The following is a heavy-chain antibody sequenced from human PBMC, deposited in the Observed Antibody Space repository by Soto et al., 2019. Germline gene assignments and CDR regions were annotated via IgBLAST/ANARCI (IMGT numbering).Heavy chain of an antibody. CDR1: GGSFSGYY. CDR2: INHSGST. CDR3: ASNFGVRRFDP. V-gene: IGHV4-34*01. J-gene: IGHJ5*02. D-gene: IGHD3-10*01. Sequence: QVQLQQWGAGVLKPSETLSLTCAVYGGSFSGYYWGWIRQPPGKGLEWIGEINHSGSTNYNPSLKSRVTISVDTSKNQFSLKLSSVTAADTAVYYCASNFGVRRFDPWGQGTLVTVSS.